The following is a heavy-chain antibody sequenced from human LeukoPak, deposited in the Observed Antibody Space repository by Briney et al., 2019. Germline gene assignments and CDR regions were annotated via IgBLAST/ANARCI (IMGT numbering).Heavy chain of an antibody. V-gene: IGHV4-39*01. CDR3: ARHGGPNYYGSGSYFVA. Sequence: PSETLSLTCTVSGGSISSSSYYWGWIRQPPGKGLEWNGSIYYSGSTYYNPSLKSRVTISVDTSKNQFSLKLSSVTAADTAVYYCARHGGPNYYGSGSYFVAWGQGTLVTVSS. D-gene: IGHD3-10*01. J-gene: IGHJ5*02. CDR1: GGSISSSSYY. CDR2: IYYSGST.